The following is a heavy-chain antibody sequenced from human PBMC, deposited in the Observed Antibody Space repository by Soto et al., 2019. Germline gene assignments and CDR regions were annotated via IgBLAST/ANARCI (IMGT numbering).Heavy chain of an antibody. J-gene: IGHJ4*02. V-gene: IGHV4-38-2*02. Sequence: SETLSLTCLVSGYSISSVNYWGWIRQPPGNGLEWIGSIYQSGSTYYNPSLRSRATISVDTSNNQFSLTLSSVTAADTAVYYCARVLGAPLYYFYXWGQGTLVTVSX. CDR3: ARVLGAPLYYFYX. CDR1: GYSISSVNY. CDR2: IYQSGST. D-gene: IGHD1-26*01.